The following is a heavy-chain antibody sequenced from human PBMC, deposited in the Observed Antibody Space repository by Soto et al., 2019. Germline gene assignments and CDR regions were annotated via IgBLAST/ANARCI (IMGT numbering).Heavy chain of an antibody. J-gene: IGHJ4*02. Sequence: GASVKVSCKASGYRFTDYAVHWVRQVPGHSLEWMGWVNIANGKTKYSEDFQARLTIARNTSATTVYMELSSLKSEDTAVYYCVRVGTSGWDVNFDYWGLGTLVTVSS. CDR3: VRVGTSGWDVNFDY. V-gene: IGHV1-3*04. CDR2: VNIANGKT. D-gene: IGHD6-19*01. CDR1: GYRFTDYA.